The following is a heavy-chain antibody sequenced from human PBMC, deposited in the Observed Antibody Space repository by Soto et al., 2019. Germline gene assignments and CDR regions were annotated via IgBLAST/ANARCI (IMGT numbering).Heavy chain of an antibody. D-gene: IGHD6-13*01. CDR3: TRDASRDSSARGWFDP. V-gene: IGHV3-21*01. CDR1: GFTFRSFT. CDR2: ISSNSTYI. J-gene: IGHJ5*02. Sequence: KSGGSLRLSCAASGFTFRSFTMNWVRQAPGKGLEWVSTISSNSTYIYYTDALRGRFTISTDNAKNSLHLQMNSLRAEATAVYYCTRDASRDSSARGWFDPWGPGTLVTVSS.